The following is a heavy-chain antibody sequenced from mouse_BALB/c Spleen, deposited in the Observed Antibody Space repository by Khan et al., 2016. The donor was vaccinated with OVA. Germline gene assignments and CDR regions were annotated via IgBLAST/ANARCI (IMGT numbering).Heavy chain of an antibody. CDR3: ARETTYWYFDA. V-gene: IGHV9-1*02. CDR1: GYTFTNYR. Sequence: QIQLVQSGPELKKPGETVKISCKASGYTFTNYRMNWMKQAPEKGLKWMGWINTYTGEPTYGDDFTGRFAFSLETSASTAYLQINNLKNEDMATYFCARETTYWYFDAWGAGTTVTVSS. D-gene: IGHD2-1*01. J-gene: IGHJ1*01. CDR2: INTYTGEP.